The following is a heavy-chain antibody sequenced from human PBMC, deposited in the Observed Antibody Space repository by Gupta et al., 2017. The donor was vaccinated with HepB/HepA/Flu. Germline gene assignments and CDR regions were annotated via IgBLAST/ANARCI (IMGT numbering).Heavy chain of an antibody. CDR2: ISSSSSTI. V-gene: IGHV3-48*02. CDR1: GFTFSSYT. D-gene: IGHD3-16*01. Sequence: EVQLVESGGDLVQPGGSLRLSCAASGFTFSSYTMNWVRQAPGKGLEWVSYISSSSSTIHYADSVKGRFTISRDNAKNSLYLQMSSLRDEDTAVYYCARAPRGYYMDVWGKGTTVTVSS. J-gene: IGHJ6*03. CDR3: ARAPRGYYMDV.